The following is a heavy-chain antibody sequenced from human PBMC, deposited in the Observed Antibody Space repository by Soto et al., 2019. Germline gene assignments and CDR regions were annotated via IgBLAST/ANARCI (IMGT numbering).Heavy chain of an antibody. CDR1: GDTFNFYS. CDR3: ATSYGSGSRAFDY. D-gene: IGHD3-10*01. CDR2: CNPILSMS. V-gene: IGHV1-69*02. J-gene: IGHJ4*02. Sequence: QVQLVQSGAEVKKPGSSVKVSCKASGDTFNFYSINWVRQAPVLGLEWVVRCNPILSMSKSAQKFQGRVSLTADKYARTAYMVLSSLRSEDTARYDCATSYGSGSRAFDYWGQGALVTVSS.